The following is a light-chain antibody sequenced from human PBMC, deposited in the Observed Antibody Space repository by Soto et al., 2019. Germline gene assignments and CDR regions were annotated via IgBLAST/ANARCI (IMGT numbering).Light chain of an antibody. J-gene: IGKJ4*01. Sequence: DIQMTQSPSTLSASVGDRVTLTCRASQTINRWLAWYKQRPGKGPKLLIHQASSLEGGVPSRFSGSGSGTEFTLTISSLQPDVFATYFCLQYNHYPLTFGGGTKVEIK. CDR2: QAS. V-gene: IGKV1-5*03. CDR1: QTINRW. CDR3: LQYNHYPLT.